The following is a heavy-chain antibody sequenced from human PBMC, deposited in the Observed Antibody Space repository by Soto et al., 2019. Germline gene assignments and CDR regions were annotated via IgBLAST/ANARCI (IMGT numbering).Heavy chain of an antibody. V-gene: IGHV3-48*03. CDR2: ISSSGSTI. D-gene: IGHD3-3*01. CDR1: GFTFSSYE. Sequence: EVQLVESGGGLVQPGGSLRLSCAASGFTFSSYEMNWVRQAPGKGLEWVSYISSSGSTIYYADSVKGRFTISRDNAKNSLYLQMNSLRAEDTAVYYGARSGPNYPWSGSSFDYWGQGILFTVSS. J-gene: IGHJ4*02. CDR3: ARSGPNYPWSGSSFDY.